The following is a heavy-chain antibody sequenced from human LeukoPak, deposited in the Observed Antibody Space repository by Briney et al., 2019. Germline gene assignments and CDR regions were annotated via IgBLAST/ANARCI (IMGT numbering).Heavy chain of an antibody. CDR1: GFTFDDYG. V-gene: IGHV3-20*04. D-gene: IGHD2-2*01. CDR3: ARGGGPRGVVPAAPIDY. Sequence: GGSLRLSCAASGFTFDDYGMSWVRQAPGKGLEWVSGINWNGGSTGYADFVKGRFTISRDNAKNSLYLQMNSLRAEDTALYYCARGGGPRGVVPAAPIDYWGQGTLVTVSS. CDR2: INWNGGST. J-gene: IGHJ4*02.